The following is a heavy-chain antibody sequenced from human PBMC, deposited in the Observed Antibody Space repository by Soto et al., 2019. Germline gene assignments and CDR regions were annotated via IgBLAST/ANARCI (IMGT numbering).Heavy chain of an antibody. CDR1: GGSFSGYY. D-gene: IGHD5-12*01. V-gene: IGHV4-34*01. CDR3: ARARWLQLRYFDY. J-gene: IGHJ4*02. Sequence: QVQLQQWGAGLLKPSETLSLTCAVYGGSFSGYYWSWICQPPGKGLDWIGEINHSGSTNYNPSLKSRVTISVDTSKNQFSLELSSVTAADTAVYYCARARWLQLRYFDYWGQGTLVTVSS. CDR2: INHSGST.